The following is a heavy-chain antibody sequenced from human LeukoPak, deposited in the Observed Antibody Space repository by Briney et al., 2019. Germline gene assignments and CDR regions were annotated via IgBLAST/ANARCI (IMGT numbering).Heavy chain of an antibody. J-gene: IGHJ4*02. D-gene: IGHD4-17*01. CDR2: IYYSGST. Sequence: SETLSLTCTVSGGSISSYYWSWIRQPPGKGLEWIGYIYYSGSTNYNPSLKSRVTISVDTPKNQFSLKLSSVTAADTAVYYCASSGAYDYGDYIYYFDYWGQGTLVTVSS. CDR3: ASSGAYDYGDYIYYFDY. CDR1: GGSISSYY. V-gene: IGHV4-59*01.